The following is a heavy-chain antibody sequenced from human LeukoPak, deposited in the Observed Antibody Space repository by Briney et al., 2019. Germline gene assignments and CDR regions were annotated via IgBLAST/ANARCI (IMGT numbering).Heavy chain of an antibody. CDR2: MKEDGSEK. CDR3: ARDRPHYGNTHLFDP. J-gene: IGHJ5*02. D-gene: IGHD3-10*01. V-gene: IGHV3-7*01. Sequence: GGSLRLSCAASGFRFTIHWMSWVRQAPGKGLEWVANMKEDGSEKYYVDSVKGRFTISRDNAKNSLFLQMNSLRVEDTAVYYCARDRPHYGNTHLFDPWGQGTLVTVSS. CDR1: GFRFTIHW.